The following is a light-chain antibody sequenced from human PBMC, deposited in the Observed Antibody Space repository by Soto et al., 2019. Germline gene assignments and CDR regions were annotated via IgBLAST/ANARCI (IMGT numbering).Light chain of an antibody. CDR2: ENN. CDR1: SSNIGNNY. CDR3: GTWDSSLSAVV. J-gene: IGLJ2*01. V-gene: IGLV1-51*02. Sequence: QSALTQPPSLSAAPGQKVTISCSGSSSNIGNNYVSWYQQLPGTAPKLLIYENNKRPSGIPDRFSGSKSGTSATLGITGLQTGDEADYYCGTWDSSLSAVVFGGGTQLTVL.